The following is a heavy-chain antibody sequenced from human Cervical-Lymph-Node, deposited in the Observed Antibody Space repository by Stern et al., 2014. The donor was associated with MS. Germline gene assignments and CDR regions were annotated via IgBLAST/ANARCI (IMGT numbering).Heavy chain of an antibody. CDR2: IYISGST. V-gene: IGHV4-61*02. J-gene: IGHJ5*02. CDR1: GGSISSGNSY. D-gene: IGHD4-17*01. Sequence: QVQLQESGPGLVKPSQTLSLTCTVSGGSISSGNSYWSWIRQPAGKGLEWIGRIYISGSTNYNPSLKSRVTISVHTPKDQFSLTLNSVTAADTALYYCARHPNDYGDFSNWFDPWGQGTLVTVSS. CDR3: ARHPNDYGDFSNWFDP.